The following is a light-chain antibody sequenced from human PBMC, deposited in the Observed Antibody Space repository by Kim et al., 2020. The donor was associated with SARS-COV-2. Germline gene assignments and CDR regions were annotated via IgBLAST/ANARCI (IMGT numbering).Light chain of an antibody. J-gene: IGKJ1*01. Sequence: SPGERATLSCRASQSVSSFYLVWYQQKPGKAPRLLIYGASTRATGIPDRFSGSGSGTDFTLTISRLEPEDFAVYFCQQYGNSSWTFGQGTKVDIK. CDR2: GAS. CDR3: QQYGNSSWT. CDR1: QSVSSFY. V-gene: IGKV3-20*01.